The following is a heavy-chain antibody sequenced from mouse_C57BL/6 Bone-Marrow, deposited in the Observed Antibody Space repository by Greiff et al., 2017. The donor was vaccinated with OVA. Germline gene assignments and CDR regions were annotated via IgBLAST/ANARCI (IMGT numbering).Heavy chain of an antibody. J-gene: IGHJ3*01. V-gene: IGHV5-4*01. CDR2: ISDGGSYT. CDR1: GFTFSSYA. D-gene: IGHD3-2*02. Sequence: EVKLMESGGGLVKPGGSLKLSCAASGFTFSSYAMSWVRQTPEKRLEWVATISDGGSYTYYPDNVKGRFTISRDNAKNNLYLQMSHLKSEDTAMYYCAREDSSGYEFAYWGQGTLVTVSA. CDR3: AREDSSGYEFAY.